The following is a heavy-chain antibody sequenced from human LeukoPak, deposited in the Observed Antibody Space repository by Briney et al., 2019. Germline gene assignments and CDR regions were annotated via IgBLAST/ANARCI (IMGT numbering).Heavy chain of an antibody. CDR1: GGSFSGYY. Sequence: PSETLSLTCAVYGGSFSGYYWSWIRQPPGKGLEWIGEINHSGSTNYNPSLKSRVTISVDTSKNQFSLKLSSVTVADTAVYYCARAYYYDSSGYYYYYGMDVWGQGTTVTVSS. D-gene: IGHD3-22*01. V-gene: IGHV4-34*01. CDR2: INHSGST. CDR3: ARAYYYDSSGYYYYYGMDV. J-gene: IGHJ6*02.